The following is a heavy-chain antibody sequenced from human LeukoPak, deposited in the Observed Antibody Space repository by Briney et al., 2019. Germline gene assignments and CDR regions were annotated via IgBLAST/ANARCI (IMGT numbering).Heavy chain of an antibody. V-gene: IGHV3-23*01. D-gene: IGHD5-12*01. CDR1: GFTFGSYA. Sequence: PGGSLRLSCAASGFTFGSYAMSWVRQAPGKGLEWVSAISGSGGSTYYADSVKGRFTISRDNSKNTLYLQMNSLRAEDTAIYYCANWAWPGKDVWGQGTMVTVSS. CDR2: ISGSGGST. J-gene: IGHJ3*01. CDR3: ANWAWPGKDV.